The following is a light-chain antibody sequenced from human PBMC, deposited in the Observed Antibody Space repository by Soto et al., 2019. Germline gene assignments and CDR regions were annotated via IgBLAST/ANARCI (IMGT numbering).Light chain of an antibody. J-gene: IGLJ1*01. CDR3: SSYTTSNTRQIV. CDR1: SSDVGGYNY. CDR2: DVT. Sequence: QSALTQPASVSGSPGQSITISCTGTSSDVGGYNYVSWYQHHPGKAPKLIIYDVTNRPSGVSNPFSGSKSGNTASLTISGLQHEDEADYYCSSYTTSNTRQIVFGTGTQLTVL. V-gene: IGLV2-14*03.